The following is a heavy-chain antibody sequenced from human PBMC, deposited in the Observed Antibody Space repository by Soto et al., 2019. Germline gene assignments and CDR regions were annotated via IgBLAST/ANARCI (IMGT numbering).Heavy chain of an antibody. Sequence: DVNLLQSGGGSAQPGGSLRLSCATSGFTFSTYAMTWVRQVPGRGLQWVSTILPDETGFCTVSVKGRFTISRDNYRGIVYLQMNDLWVEDAAIYYCAKDRLPTSGQRFYFDSWGQGSLVTVSS. D-gene: IGHD2-15*01. J-gene: IGHJ4*02. V-gene: IGHV3-23*01. CDR2: ILPDETG. CDR1: GFTFSTYA. CDR3: AKDRLPTSGQRFYFDS.